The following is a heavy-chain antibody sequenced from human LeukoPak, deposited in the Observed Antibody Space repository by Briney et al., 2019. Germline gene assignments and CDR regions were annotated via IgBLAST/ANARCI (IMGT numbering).Heavy chain of an antibody. J-gene: IGHJ4*02. CDR1: GYTFSGYY. D-gene: IGHD3-16*01. Sequence: ASVKLSCXASGYTFSGYYMHWLRQALGQGLGWIGWINPNSGCTNCAQKFPGRLTMTSDTSNSTALMELSRLGSDDTAVYYCARPMRGGGLDGYWGQGILVTVSS. CDR2: INPNSGCT. V-gene: IGHV1-2*02. CDR3: ARPMRGGGLDGY.